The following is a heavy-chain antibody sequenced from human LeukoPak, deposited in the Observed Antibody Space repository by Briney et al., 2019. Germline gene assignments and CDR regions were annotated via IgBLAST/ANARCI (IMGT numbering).Heavy chain of an antibody. V-gene: IGHV3-30*18. D-gene: IGHD1-26*01. J-gene: IGHJ5*02. CDR3: AKSSYYA. Sequence: GGSLRLSCAASGFTFSSYGMHWVRQAPGKGLEWVAVISYDGSNKYYADSVKGRFTISRDNSENTLYLQMNSLRAEDTAVYYCAKSSYYAWGQGTLVTVSS. CDR1: GFTFSSYG. CDR2: ISYDGSNK.